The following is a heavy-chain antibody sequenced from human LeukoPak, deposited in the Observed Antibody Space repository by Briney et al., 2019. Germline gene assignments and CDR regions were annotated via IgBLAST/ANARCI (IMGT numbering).Heavy chain of an antibody. CDR1: GFTFSSYA. V-gene: IGHV3-23*01. D-gene: IGHD2-2*01. J-gene: IGHJ4*02. Sequence: QPGGSLTLSCAASGFTFSSYAMSWVRQAPGKGVDWVSTISGGSENTHYVDSVKGRFTISRDNSKNTLYLQMNSLRAEDAAVYYCAKDVGYCSSTTCPFDYWGQGTLVTVSS. CDR3: AKDVGYCSSTTCPFDY. CDR2: ISGGSENT.